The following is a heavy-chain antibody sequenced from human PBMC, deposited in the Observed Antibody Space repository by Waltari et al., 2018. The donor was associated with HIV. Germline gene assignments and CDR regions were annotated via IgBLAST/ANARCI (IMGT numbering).Heavy chain of an antibody. V-gene: IGHV3-7*01. D-gene: IGHD3-10*01. CDR3: ATTHGSGAYDNDFDY. Sequence: EVKLEESGGGWVQPGGFLTLTCEASGFTFSSDWFSWVRQAPGKGLEWVANINQAGTERHYVDSVRGRFTISRDNGKTSLFLQMNSLSVEDTAVYYCATTHGSGAYDNDFDYWGQGTLV. CDR2: INQAGTER. J-gene: IGHJ4*02. CDR1: GFTFSSDW.